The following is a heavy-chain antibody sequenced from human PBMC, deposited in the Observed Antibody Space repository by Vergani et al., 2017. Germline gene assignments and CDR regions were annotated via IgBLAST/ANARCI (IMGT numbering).Heavy chain of an antibody. Sequence: VQLVESGGGLVQPGRSLRLSCAASGFTFSSYAMHWVRQAPGKGLEWVAVISYDGSNKYYADSVKGRFTISRDNSKNTLYLQMNSLRAEDTAVYYCARDGSAAGGILNWFDPWGQGTLVTVSS. CDR1: GFTFSSYA. CDR2: ISYDGSNK. V-gene: IGHV3-30*01. D-gene: IGHD6-25*01. J-gene: IGHJ5*02. CDR3: ARDGSAAGGILNWFDP.